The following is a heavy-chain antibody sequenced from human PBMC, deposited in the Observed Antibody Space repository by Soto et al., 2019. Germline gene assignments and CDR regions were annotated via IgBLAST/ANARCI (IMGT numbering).Heavy chain of an antibody. D-gene: IGHD5-18*01. CDR2: IYPGDSNT. Sequence: GESLKISCKGSGYSFTSYWIGWVRQMPGKGLEWMGIIYPGDSNTRYSPSPQGHVTISADKSISTAYLQWSSLKASDTAMYYCARTSMQSRGYSYGHGGMDVWGQGTTVTVSS. CDR1: GYSFTSYW. J-gene: IGHJ6*02. CDR3: ARTSMQSRGYSYGHGGMDV. V-gene: IGHV5-51*01.